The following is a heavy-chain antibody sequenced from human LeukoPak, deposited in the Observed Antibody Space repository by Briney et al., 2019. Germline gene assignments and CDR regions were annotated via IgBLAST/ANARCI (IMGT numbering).Heavy chain of an antibody. V-gene: IGHV6-1*01. D-gene: IGHD4-17*01. Sequence: SQTLSLTCAISGDIVSSNSVAWNWIRQSPSRGLEWLGRTYYRSKWYNDYAVSVKSRITINPDTSKNQFSLQLNSVTPEDTAVYYCARDMHMTTMTTYFDYWGQGTLVTVSS. J-gene: IGHJ4*02. CDR1: GDIVSSNSVA. CDR3: ARDMHMTTMTTYFDY. CDR2: TYYRSKWYN.